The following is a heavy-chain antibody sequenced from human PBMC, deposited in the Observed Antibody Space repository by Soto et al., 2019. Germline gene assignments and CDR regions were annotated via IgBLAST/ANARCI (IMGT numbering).Heavy chain of an antibody. CDR1: GGTFSSYA. CDR2: SIPITGTA. D-gene: IGHD2-2*01. V-gene: IGHV1-69*01. CDR3: ARSQGSSTSLEIYYYYYYGMDV. Sequence: QVQLVQSGAEVKKPGSSVKVSCKASGGTFSSYAISWVRQAPGQGLEWMGGSIPITGTANYAQKFQGRVTITADESPSTAYMEPSSLRSEDTAVYYCARSQGSSTSLEIYYYYYYGMDVWGQGATVTVSS. J-gene: IGHJ6*02.